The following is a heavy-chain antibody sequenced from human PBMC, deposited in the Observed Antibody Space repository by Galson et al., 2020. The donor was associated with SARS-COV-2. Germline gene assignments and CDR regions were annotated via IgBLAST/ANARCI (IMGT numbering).Heavy chain of an antibody. CDR1: GFTFSSYA. Sequence: GGSLRLSCAASGFTFSSYAMSWVRQAPGKGLEWVSAISGSGGRTYCTDSVKGRFTISRDNSKNTLYLQMNSLRAEDTAVYYCARPNYYGSGSYYLRPYNWFDPWGQGTLVTVSS. D-gene: IGHD3-10*01. CDR3: ARPNYYGSGSYYLRPYNWFDP. CDR2: ISGSGGRT. J-gene: IGHJ5*02. V-gene: IGHV3-23*01.